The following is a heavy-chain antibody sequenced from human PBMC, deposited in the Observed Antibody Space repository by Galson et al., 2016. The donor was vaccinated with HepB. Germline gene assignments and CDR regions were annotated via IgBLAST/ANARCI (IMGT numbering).Heavy chain of an antibody. CDR2: FDPEDGEI. Sequence: SVKVSCKVSGYSLSELSIHWVRQAPGKGLEWMGGFDPEDGEIAYAKKIQGRVTMTEDTSADTAYMELSSLRSEDTAVYYCASGILYYTDDAFELWGQGTMVTVSS. D-gene: IGHD3-10*01. CDR1: GYSLSELS. CDR3: ASGILYYTDDAFEL. V-gene: IGHV1-24*01. J-gene: IGHJ3*01.